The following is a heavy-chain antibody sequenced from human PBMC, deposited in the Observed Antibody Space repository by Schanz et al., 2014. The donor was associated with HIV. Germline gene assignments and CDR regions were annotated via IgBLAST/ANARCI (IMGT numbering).Heavy chain of an antibody. CDR2: ISYDGSNK. V-gene: IGHV3-30*18. J-gene: IGHJ4*02. Sequence: QVQLVESGGGVVQPGRSLRLSCAASGFTFSSHGMHWVRQAPGKGLEWVAVISYDGSNKDYADSVKGRVTISRDNSKNTLYLQMNSLRAEDTAVYYCAKSTDSSGYYPYYFDYWGQGTLVTVSS. D-gene: IGHD3-22*01. CDR3: AKSTDSSGYYPYYFDY. CDR1: GFTFSSHG.